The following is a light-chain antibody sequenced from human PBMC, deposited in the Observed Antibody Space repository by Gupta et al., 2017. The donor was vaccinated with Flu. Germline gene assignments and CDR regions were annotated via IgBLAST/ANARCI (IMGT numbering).Light chain of an antibody. V-gene: IGLV1-44*01. CDR3: ATWDNSLIVYV. CDR1: SSNIGRNT. Sequence: QSVLTQPPSPSGTPGQWVTIPCSGSSSNIGRNTVNWYKQLPGTAPKPLIYTNNHRPSGGPDRFSCAKACTSASLAISCLQSADEADYYCATWDNSLIVYVFGTGTKVTVL. J-gene: IGLJ1*01. CDR2: TNN.